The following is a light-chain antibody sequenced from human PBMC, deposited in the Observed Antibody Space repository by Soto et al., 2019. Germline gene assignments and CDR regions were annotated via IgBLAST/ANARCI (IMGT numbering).Light chain of an antibody. CDR2: DDS. CDR3: QQYSGYSLFT. Sequence: DIQMTQSPSTLSASVGDRVTITCRASQSISGWLAWYQQRPGKAPKLLIYDDSSLESGVPSRFSGSGSGTEFTLTIDGLQPDDFATYYCQQYSGYSLFTFAPGTIVDIK. V-gene: IGKV1-5*01. J-gene: IGKJ3*01. CDR1: QSISGW.